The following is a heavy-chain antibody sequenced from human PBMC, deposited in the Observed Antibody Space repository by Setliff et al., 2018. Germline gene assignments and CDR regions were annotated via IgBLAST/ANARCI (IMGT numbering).Heavy chain of an antibody. Sequence: PSETLSLTCGGYGGSLSDYYWSWIRQPPGKGMEWIGEINPSGSTTYNPSLKGRVTISMDTSKNQFSLKLSSVTAADTAVYYCARDEGSSYFYGMDVWGQGTTVTVSS. CDR3: ARDEGSSYFYGMDV. CDR1: GGSLSDYY. V-gene: IGHV4-34*01. D-gene: IGHD6-13*01. J-gene: IGHJ6*02. CDR2: INPSGST.